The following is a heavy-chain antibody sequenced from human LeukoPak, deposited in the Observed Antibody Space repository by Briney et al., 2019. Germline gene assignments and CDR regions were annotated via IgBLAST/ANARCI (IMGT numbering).Heavy chain of an antibody. CDR3: ARHVVAVGFDY. D-gene: IGHD3-22*01. CDR1: GFTFSSYT. CDR2: ISWNSGSI. Sequence: PGGSLRLSCAASGFTFSSYTMNWVRQAPGKGLEWVSGISWNSGSIGYADSVKGRFTISRDNAKNSLYLQMNSLRAEDTAVYYCARHVVAVGFDYWGQGTLVTVSS. J-gene: IGHJ4*02. V-gene: IGHV3-48*04.